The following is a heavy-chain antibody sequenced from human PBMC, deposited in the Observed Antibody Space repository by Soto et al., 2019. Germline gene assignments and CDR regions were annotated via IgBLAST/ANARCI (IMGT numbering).Heavy chain of an antibody. CDR2: IYYSGST. J-gene: IGHJ6*02. Sequence: SETLSLTCTVSGGSVSSGSYYWSWIRQPPGKGLEWIGYIYYSGSTNYNPSLKSRVTISVDTSKNQFSLKLSSVTAADTAVYYCARERIVVARYNYYYYGMDVWGQGTTVTVSS. V-gene: IGHV4-61*01. CDR1: GGSVSSGSYY. CDR3: ARERIVVARYNYYYYGMDV. D-gene: IGHD2-15*01.